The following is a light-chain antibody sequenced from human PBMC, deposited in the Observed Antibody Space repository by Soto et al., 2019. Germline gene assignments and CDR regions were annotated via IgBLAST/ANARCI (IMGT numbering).Light chain of an antibody. CDR1: QDITNY. Sequence: IELTQSPSTLSASVGDTVTITCQASQDITNYLHWFQQKPGKAPKLLIYDASNLETGVPSRFSGSGSGTDFTFTISSLQPEDIATYYCQQYDNPPLTFGGGTKVDIK. J-gene: IGKJ4*01. CDR2: DAS. CDR3: QQYDNPPLT. V-gene: IGKV1-33*01.